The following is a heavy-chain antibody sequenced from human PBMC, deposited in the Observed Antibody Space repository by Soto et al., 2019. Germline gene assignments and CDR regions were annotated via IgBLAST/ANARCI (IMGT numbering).Heavy chain of an antibody. CDR2: IIPIFGTA. D-gene: IGHD2-21*02. CDR1: GGTFSSYA. V-gene: IGHV1-69*13. Sequence: SVKVSCRASGGTFSSYAISWVRQAPGQGLEWMGGIIPIFGTANYAQKFQGRVTITADESTSTAYMELSSLRSEDTAVYYCARAPYCGGDCYSSYYYGMDVWGQGTTVTVSS. CDR3: ARAPYCGGDCYSSYYYGMDV. J-gene: IGHJ6*02.